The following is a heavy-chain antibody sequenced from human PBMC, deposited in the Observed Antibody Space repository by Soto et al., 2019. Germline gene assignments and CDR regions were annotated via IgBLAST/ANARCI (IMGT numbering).Heavy chain of an antibody. V-gene: IGHV4-4*07. CDR2: MHTSGST. Sequence: SETLSLTCIVSGVSISTYHWSWIRQPAGKGLEWIGRMHTSGSTNYNPSLKSRVSMSVDTSKNHFSLKVSSVTAADTAVYYCARDSSSLDYYYYYGMDVWGQGTTVTVSS. CDR3: ARDSSSLDYYYYYGMDV. CDR1: GVSISTYH. J-gene: IGHJ6*02.